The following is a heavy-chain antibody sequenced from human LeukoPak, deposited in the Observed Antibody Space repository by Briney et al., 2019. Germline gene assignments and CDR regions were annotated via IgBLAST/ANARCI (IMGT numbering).Heavy chain of an antibody. J-gene: IGHJ2*01. CDR2: IGTEDDT. Sequence: GGSLRLSCTASGFTLRNYDMHWVRQTTEKGLEWVSGIGTEDDTFYPDSVKGRFTISRENAKNFFYLQMNSLRAGDTAVYYCARGRFVLVPSLERWYFDLWGRGTLVTVSS. V-gene: IGHV3-13*01. CDR3: ARGRFVLVPSLERWYFDL. D-gene: IGHD2-8*02. CDR1: GFTLRNYD.